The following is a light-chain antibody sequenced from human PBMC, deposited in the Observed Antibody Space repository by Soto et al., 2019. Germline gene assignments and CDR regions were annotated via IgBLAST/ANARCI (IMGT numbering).Light chain of an antibody. CDR2: DVS. CDR1: SSDVGGYNY. CDR3: SSYSSTTHVV. Sequence: QSALTQPDSVSGSPGQSITISCTGTSSDVGGYNYVSWYQQHPDKAPKLMIYDVSRRPSGVSDRFSGSKSGSTASLTISGLQAEDEDDYYCSSYSSTTHVVFGGGTQLTVL. V-gene: IGLV2-14*03. J-gene: IGLJ2*01.